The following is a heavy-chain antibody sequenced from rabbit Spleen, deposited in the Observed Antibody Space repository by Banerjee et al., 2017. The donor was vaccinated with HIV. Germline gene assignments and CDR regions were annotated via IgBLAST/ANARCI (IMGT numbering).Heavy chain of an antibody. V-gene: IGHV1S40*01. Sequence: QSLEESGGDLVKPGASLTLTCITSGFSFSSSDYMCWVRQAPGKGLEWVVCIDAGSSGFTYFANWAKGRFTISKTSSTTVTLQMTSLTVADTATYFCARDTGSSFSSYGMDLWGPGTLVTVS. CDR3: ARDTGSSFSSYGMDL. CDR1: GFSFSSSDY. D-gene: IGHD8-1*01. CDR2: IDAGSSGFT. J-gene: IGHJ6*01.